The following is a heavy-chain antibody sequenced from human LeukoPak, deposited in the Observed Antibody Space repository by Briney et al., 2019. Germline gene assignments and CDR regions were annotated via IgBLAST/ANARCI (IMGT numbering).Heavy chain of an antibody. CDR3: ARDRSYGTHYYYYYGMDV. CDR1: GDSVSSNSAA. V-gene: IGHV6-1*01. Sequence: SQTLSLTCAFSGDSVSSNSAAWNWIRQSPSRGLEWLGRTYYRSKWYNDYAVSVKSRITINPDTSKNQFSLQLNSVTPEDTAVYYCARDRSYGTHYYYYYGMDVWGQGTTVTVSS. D-gene: IGHD5-18*01. J-gene: IGHJ6*02. CDR2: TYYRSKWYN.